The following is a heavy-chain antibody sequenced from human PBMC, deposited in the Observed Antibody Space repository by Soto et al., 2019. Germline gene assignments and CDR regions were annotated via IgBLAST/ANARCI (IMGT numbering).Heavy chain of an antibody. V-gene: IGHV4-39*01. J-gene: IGHJ4*02. Sequence: SETLSLTCTVSGGSISRSSYYWGWIRQPPRKGLEWIGSIYYSGSTYYNPSLKSRVTISVDTSKNQVSLKLSSVTAADTAVYYCATSYCSSTSCYAVGYFDYWGQGTLVTVSS. CDR3: ATSYCSSTSCYAVGYFDY. CDR2: IYYSGST. CDR1: GGSISRSSYY. D-gene: IGHD2-2*01.